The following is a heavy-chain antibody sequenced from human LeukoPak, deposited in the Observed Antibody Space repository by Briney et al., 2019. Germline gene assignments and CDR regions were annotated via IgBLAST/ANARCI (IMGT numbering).Heavy chain of an antibody. J-gene: IGHJ3*02. D-gene: IGHD2-2*01. Sequence: GGSLRLSCSASGFTFSSYAMSWVRQAPGKGLECVSAISGSGGSTYYADSVKGRFTISRDSSQNTLYLQMTSLRAEDTAVYYCAKDIVVVPAGGDAFDIWGQGTMVTVSS. CDR1: GFTFSSYA. CDR2: ISGSGGST. V-gene: IGHV3-23*01. CDR3: AKDIVVVPAGGDAFDI.